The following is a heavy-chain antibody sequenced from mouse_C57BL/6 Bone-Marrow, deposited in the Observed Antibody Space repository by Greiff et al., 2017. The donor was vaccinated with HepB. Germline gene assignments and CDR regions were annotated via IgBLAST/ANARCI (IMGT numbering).Heavy chain of an antibody. CDR3: ARRGWDVYYAMDY. CDR2: IWSGGST. V-gene: IGHV2-2*01. Sequence: VQLQQSGPGLVQPSQSLSITCTVSGFSLTSYGVHWVRQSPGKGLEWLGVIWSGGSTDYNAAFISRLSISKDNSKSQVFFKMNSLQADDNAIYYCARRGWDVYYAMDYWGQGTSVTVSS. D-gene: IGHD4-1*01. CDR1: GFSLTSYG. J-gene: IGHJ4*01.